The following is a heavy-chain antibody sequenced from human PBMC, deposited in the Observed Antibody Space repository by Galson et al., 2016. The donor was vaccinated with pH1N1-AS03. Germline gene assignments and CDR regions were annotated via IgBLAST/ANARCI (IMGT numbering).Heavy chain of an antibody. Sequence: SLRLSCAASGFTISNFGMLWVRQAPGQGLEWVAIISFDGTNKYYADSVKGRLSISRDNSKNTSFLQMSALRAEDTAVYYCATDFNYDFWSGYSFYWGQGALVTVSS. D-gene: IGHD3/OR15-3a*01. CDR1: GFTISNFG. CDR2: ISFDGTNK. V-gene: IGHV3-30*03. CDR3: ATDFNYDFWSGYSFY. J-gene: IGHJ4*02.